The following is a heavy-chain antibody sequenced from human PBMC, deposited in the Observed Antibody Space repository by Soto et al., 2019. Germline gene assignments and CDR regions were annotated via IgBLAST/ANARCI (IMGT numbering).Heavy chain of an antibody. CDR3: AKTETFNGYYNAFEY. CDR1: GFSFAGYA. Sequence: EVQLSESGGGLVQPGGSLRLSCAASGFSFAGYALTWVRLAPGKGLEWVASISGGGGSTYYADSVKGRFSISRDNSNRIVYLQMGSLTAGDTAVYYCAKTETFNGYYNAFEYWGQGTRVTVSS. V-gene: IGHV3-23*01. CDR2: ISGGGGST. D-gene: IGHD3-9*01. J-gene: IGHJ4*02.